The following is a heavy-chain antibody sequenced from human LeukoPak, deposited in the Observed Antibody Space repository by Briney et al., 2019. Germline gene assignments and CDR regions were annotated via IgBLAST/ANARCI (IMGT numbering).Heavy chain of an antibody. CDR2: ISNSGSYT. CDR3: ARSRGAGPGAYFDY. D-gene: IGHD6-19*01. J-gene: IGHJ4*02. V-gene: IGHV3-11*03. Sequence: PGGSLRLSCAASGFXFSDEYISWIRQAPGKGLEWVSYISNSGSYTNYADSVKGRFTISRDNAKNSLYLQMNSLRAEDTAVYYCARSRGAGPGAYFDYWGQGTLITVSS. CDR1: GFXFSDEY.